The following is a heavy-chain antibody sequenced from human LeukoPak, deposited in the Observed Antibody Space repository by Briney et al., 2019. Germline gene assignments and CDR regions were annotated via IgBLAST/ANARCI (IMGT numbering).Heavy chain of an antibody. Sequence: GGSLRLSCAASGFTFSSYGMHWVRQAPGKGLEWVAFTRYDGRNEYYADSVKGRFTISRDNSKNTLYLQMNSLRVEDTAMYYCAKVEDGYSLNYWGQGTLVTVSS. CDR2: TRYDGRNE. D-gene: IGHD5-24*01. CDR3: AKVEDGYSLNY. J-gene: IGHJ4*02. V-gene: IGHV3-30*02. CDR1: GFTFSSYG.